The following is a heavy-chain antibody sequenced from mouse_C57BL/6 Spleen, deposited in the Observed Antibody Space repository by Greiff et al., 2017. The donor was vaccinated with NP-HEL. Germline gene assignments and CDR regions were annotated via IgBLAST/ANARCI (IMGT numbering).Heavy chain of an antibody. J-gene: IGHJ2*01. D-gene: IGHD2-4*01. CDR2: IHPNSGST. Sequence: QVQLQQSGAELVKPGASVKLSCKASGYTFTSYWMHWVKQRPGQGLEWIGMIHPNSGSTNYNEKFKSKATLTVDKSSSTAYMQLSSLTSEDSAVYYCARYDYDQNFDYWGQGTTLTVSS. CDR3: ARYDYDQNFDY. V-gene: IGHV1-64*01. CDR1: GYTFTSYW.